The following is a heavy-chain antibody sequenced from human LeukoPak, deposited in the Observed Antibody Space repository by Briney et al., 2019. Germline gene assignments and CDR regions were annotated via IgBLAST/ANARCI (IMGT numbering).Heavy chain of an antibody. D-gene: IGHD6-13*01. CDR3: ARATQQLANWFDP. V-gene: IGHV4-39*07. J-gene: IGHJ5*02. CDR2: IYYSGST. CDR1: GGSISSSSYY. Sequence: SETLSLTCTVSGGSISSSSYYWGWIRQPPGKGLEWIGSIYYSGSTYYNPSLKSRVTIPVDTSKNQFSLKLSSVTAADTAVYYCARATQQLANWFDPWGQGTLVTVSS.